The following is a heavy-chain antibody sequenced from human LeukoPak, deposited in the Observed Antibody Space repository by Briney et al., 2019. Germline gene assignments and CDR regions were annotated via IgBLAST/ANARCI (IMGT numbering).Heavy chain of an antibody. CDR3: ARLSGSYLSNLDY. Sequence: SETLSLTCAVYGGSFSGYYWSWIRQPPGKGLEWIGEINHSGSTNYNPSLKSRVTISVDTSKNQFSLKLSSVTAADTAVYYCARLSGSYLSNLDYWGQGTLVTVSS. J-gene: IGHJ4*02. CDR1: GGSFSGYY. D-gene: IGHD1-26*01. V-gene: IGHV4-34*01. CDR2: INHSGST.